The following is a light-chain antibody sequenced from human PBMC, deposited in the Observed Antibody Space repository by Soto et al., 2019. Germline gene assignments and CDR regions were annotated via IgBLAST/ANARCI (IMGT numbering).Light chain of an antibody. Sequence: QAVVTQEPSLTVSPGGTVTLTCASSTGPVTGGHYPYWFQQKPGQAPRTLIYDTDNRYSWTPARFSGSLLGGKGALTLSGAQPEDGAEYSCLLSYTGSRGVFGTGTKVTVL. CDR3: LLSYTGSRGV. J-gene: IGLJ1*01. V-gene: IGLV7-46*01. CDR2: DTD. CDR1: TGPVTGGHY.